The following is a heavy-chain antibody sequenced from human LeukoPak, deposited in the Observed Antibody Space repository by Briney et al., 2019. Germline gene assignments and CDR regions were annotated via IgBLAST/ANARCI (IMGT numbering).Heavy chain of an antibody. CDR3: AREVGYGDYALDV. CDR1: GFTVSSNY. D-gene: IGHD4-17*01. J-gene: IGHJ4*02. Sequence: GGSLRLSCAASGFTVSSNYMSWVRQAPGKGLEWVSVIYSGGSTYYADSVKGRFTISRHKSKNTLYLQMNSLRAEDTAVYYCAREVGYGDYALDVWGQGTLVTVSS. V-gene: IGHV3-53*04. CDR2: IYSGGST.